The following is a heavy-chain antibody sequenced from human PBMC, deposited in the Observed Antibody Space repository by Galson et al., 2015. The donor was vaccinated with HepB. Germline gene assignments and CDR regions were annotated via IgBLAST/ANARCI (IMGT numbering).Heavy chain of an antibody. J-gene: IGHJ3*01. V-gene: IGHV3-48*01. CDR1: GFTFSSYS. CDR2: ISSSSSTI. D-gene: IGHD5-24*01. Sequence: LRLSCAASGFTFSSYSMNWVRQAPGKGLEGVSYISSSSSTIYYADSVKGRFTISRDNAKNSLYLQMNSLRAEDTAVYYCARQLPVRRDGFLWGQGTMVTVSS. CDR3: ARQLPVRRDGFL.